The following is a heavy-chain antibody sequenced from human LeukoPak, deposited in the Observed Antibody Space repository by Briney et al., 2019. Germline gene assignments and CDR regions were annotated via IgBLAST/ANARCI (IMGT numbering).Heavy chain of an antibody. D-gene: IGHD3-16*01. CDR2: IKHNGDEL. CDR1: GFTFSSYW. J-gene: IGHJ4*02. CDR3: ARELRTFDS. Sequence: GGSLRLSCAASGFTFSSYWMTWVRQAPGKGLEWVANIKHNGDELNYVDSVEDRFTIARDNAKNSLYLHMTSLRAEDTAVYYCARELRTFDSWGQGTLVTVSS. V-gene: IGHV3-7*01.